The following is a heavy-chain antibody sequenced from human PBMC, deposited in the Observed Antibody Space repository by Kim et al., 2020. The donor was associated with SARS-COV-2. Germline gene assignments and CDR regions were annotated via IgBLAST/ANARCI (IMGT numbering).Heavy chain of an antibody. D-gene: IGHD3-10*01. CDR1: GFTFSSYG. J-gene: IGHJ2*01. CDR3: ARDPYGSGSYSNWYLDL. Sequence: GGSLRLSCAASGFTFSSYGMHWVRQAPGKGLEWVAVIWYDGSNKYYADSVKGRFTISRDNSKNTLYLQMNSLRAEDTAVYYCARDPYGSGSYSNWYLDLWGRGTLVTVSS. V-gene: IGHV3-33*01. CDR2: IWYDGSNK.